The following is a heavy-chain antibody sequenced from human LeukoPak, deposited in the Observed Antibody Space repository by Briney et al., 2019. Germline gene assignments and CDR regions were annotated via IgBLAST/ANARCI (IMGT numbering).Heavy chain of an antibody. D-gene: IGHD6-13*01. V-gene: IGHV3-23*01. J-gene: IGHJ6*02. Sequence: GGSLRLSCAASGFTFSSYAMSWVRQAPGKGLEWVSAISGSGGSTYYADSVKGRFTTSRDNSKNTLYLQMNSLRAEDTAVYYCAKWYSSSWYYYDYYGMDVWGQGTTVTVSS. CDR1: GFTFSSYA. CDR2: ISGSGGST. CDR3: AKWYSSSWYYYDYYGMDV.